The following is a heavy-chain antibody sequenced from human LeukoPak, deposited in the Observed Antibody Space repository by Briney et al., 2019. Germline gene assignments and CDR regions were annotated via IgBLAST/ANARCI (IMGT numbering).Heavy chain of an antibody. J-gene: IGHJ4*02. V-gene: IGHV3-23*01. D-gene: IGHD3-10*01. Sequence: GGSLRLSCAASRFSFSSYAMSWVRQAPGKGLEWVSTISGSGGVTDYADSVKGRFTISRDNSKNTLYLQMNSLRAEDTAVYYCARAGNYYETPFDYWGQGSLVTVSS. CDR1: RFSFSSYA. CDR2: ISGSGGVT. CDR3: ARAGNYYETPFDY.